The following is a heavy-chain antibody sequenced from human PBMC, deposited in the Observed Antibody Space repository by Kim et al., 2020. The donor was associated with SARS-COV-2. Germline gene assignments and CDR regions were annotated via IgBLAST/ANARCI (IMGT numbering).Heavy chain of an antibody. Sequence: QKFQSRVTMTRNTSISTAYMELSSLRSEDTAVYYCARGPHYGSGSSYFDYWGQGTLVTVSS. CDR3: ARGPHYGSGSSYFDY. J-gene: IGHJ4*02. V-gene: IGHV1-8*01. D-gene: IGHD3-10*01.